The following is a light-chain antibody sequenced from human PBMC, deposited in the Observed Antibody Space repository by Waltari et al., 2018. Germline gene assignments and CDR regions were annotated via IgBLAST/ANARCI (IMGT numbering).Light chain of an antibody. Sequence: DIQMTQSPSTLSASVGDRVTIPCRASQSISVWLAWYQQKPGRAPKLLIFRASSLESGVPSRFSGSGSGTEFTLTISSLQPDDFATYYCQQYNSFSTTFGGGTKVESK. CDR3: QQYNSFSTT. CDR1: QSISVW. CDR2: RAS. V-gene: IGKV1-5*03. J-gene: IGKJ4*01.